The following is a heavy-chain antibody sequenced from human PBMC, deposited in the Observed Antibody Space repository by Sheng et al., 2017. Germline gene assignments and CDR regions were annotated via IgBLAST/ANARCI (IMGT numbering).Heavy chain of an antibody. Sequence: DVQLVESGGGLIQPGGSLTLSCAASGFTVTSHYMSWVRQAPGKGLEWVSSIYSGGNTYYADSVRGRFTVSRDISKSTLYLQMNNLRVDDTAVYRCAREGHTSGWCGDFDTWGQGTMVTVSS. D-gene: IGHD6-19*01. J-gene: IGHJ3*02. CDR2: IYSGGNT. CDR1: GFTVTSHY. CDR3: AREGHTSGWCGDFDT. V-gene: IGHV3-53*01.